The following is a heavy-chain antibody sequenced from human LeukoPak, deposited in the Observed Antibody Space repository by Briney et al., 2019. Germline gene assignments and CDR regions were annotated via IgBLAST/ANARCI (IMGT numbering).Heavy chain of an antibody. CDR3: VRDRELNY. D-gene: IGHD1-7*01. Sequence: SETLSLTCTVSGGSISSGGYYWSWIRQHPGKGLEWIGYIYYSGSTYYNPSLKSRVTISVDTSKNQFSLKLSSVTAADTAAYYCVRDRELNYWGQGTLVTVSS. V-gene: IGHV4-31*03. J-gene: IGHJ4*02. CDR1: GGSISSGGYY. CDR2: IYYSGST.